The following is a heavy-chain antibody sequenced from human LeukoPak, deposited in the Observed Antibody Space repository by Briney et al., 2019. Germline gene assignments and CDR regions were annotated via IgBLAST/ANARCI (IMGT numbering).Heavy chain of an antibody. CDR3: ARARPIVVVVAATPGWFDP. J-gene: IGHJ5*02. CDR2: INHSGST. Sequence: SETLSLTCAVYGGSFSGYYWSWIRQPPGKGLEWIGGINHSGSTNYNPSLKSRVTISVDTSKNQFSLKLSSVTAADTAVYYCARARPIVVVVAATPGWFDPWGQGTLVTVSS. CDR1: GGSFSGYY. V-gene: IGHV4-34*01. D-gene: IGHD2-15*01.